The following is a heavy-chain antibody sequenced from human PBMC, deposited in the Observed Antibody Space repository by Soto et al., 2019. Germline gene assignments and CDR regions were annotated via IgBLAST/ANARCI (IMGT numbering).Heavy chain of an antibody. CDR2: TSGTNHYT. D-gene: IGHD3-16*01. V-gene: IGHV1-18*04. J-gene: IGHJ4*02. CDR1: GYTFTTYG. CDR3: AKNMIQGDYDDH. Sequence: QVQLVQSGAEVKKPGASVKVSCKASGYTFTTYGLSWVRQAPGQGLEWMGWTSGTNHYTQYAPKFQDRLSLTTDTSTTTAYMELASLTSDDTAIYYCAKNMIQGDYDDHWGQGTLVTVSS.